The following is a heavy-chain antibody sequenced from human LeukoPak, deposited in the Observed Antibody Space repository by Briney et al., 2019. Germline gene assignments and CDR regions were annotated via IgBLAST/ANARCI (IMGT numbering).Heavy chain of an antibody. CDR1: GFTFSSYG. V-gene: IGHV3-33*06. CDR3: AKDYDILTAVYYFDY. J-gene: IGHJ4*02. D-gene: IGHD3-9*01. Sequence: GRSLRLSCAASGFTFSSYGMHWVRQAPGKGLEWVALIWYDGSNKYYADSVKGRSTISRDNSKNTLYLQMNSLRAEDTAVYYCAKDYDILTAVYYFDYWGQGTLVTVSS. CDR2: IWYDGSNK.